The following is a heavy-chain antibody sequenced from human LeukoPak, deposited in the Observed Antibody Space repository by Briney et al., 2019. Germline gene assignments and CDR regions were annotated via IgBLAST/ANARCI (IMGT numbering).Heavy chain of an antibody. CDR1: VYTFTIYG. V-gene: IGHV1-18*01. J-gene: IGHJ3*02. CDR2: ISAYNGNT. CDR3: ASSYSSSWYAWGAFDI. Sequence: ASVKVSCKASVYTFTIYGISWVRQAPGQGLEWVGWISAYNGNTNYAQKLQGRGTMTTDTSTSTAYMELRSLRSDDTAVYYCASSYSSSWYAWGAFDIWGQGTMVTVSS. D-gene: IGHD6-13*01.